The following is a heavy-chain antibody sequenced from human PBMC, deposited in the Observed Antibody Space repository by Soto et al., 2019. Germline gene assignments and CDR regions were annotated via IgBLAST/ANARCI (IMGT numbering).Heavy chain of an antibody. J-gene: IGHJ4*02. CDR3: ARSSSKLRGPQYYFDC. CDR1: GFTFSDYY. Sequence: PWGSRRLSCAASGFTFSDYYMSWIRQAPGKGLEWVSYISSSVSTIYYADSVKGRFTISRDNAKNSLYLQMNSLRAEDTAVYYCARSSSKLRGPQYYFDCWGKGNMVTVSA. V-gene: IGHV3-11*01. CDR2: ISSSVSTI. D-gene: IGHD4-17*01.